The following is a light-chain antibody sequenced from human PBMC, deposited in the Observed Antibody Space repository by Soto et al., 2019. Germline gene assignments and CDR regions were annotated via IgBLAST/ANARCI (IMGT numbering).Light chain of an antibody. CDR2: EGS. CDR1: SRDVGSYNL. Sequence: QSVLTQPASVSGSPGQSITISCTGTSRDVGSYNLVSWYQQHPGKAPKLMICEGSERPSGVSNRFSGSKSGNTASLTISGLQAEDEADYYCCSYAGSSTWVFGGGTKLTVL. V-gene: IGLV2-23*01. J-gene: IGLJ3*02. CDR3: CSYAGSSTWV.